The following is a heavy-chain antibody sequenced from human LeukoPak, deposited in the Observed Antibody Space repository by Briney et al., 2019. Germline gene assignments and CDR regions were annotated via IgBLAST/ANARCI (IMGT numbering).Heavy chain of an antibody. J-gene: IGHJ6*03. V-gene: IGHV1-69*05. CDR1: EGTFSSYA. D-gene: IGHD2-2*02. CDR3: AVVPAAIGYYYMDV. Sequence: ASVKVTCKASEGTFSSYAISWVRQAPGQGLEWMGRIIPIFGTANYAQKFQGRVTITTDESTSTAYMELSSLRSEDTAVYYCAVVPAAIGYYYMDVWGKGTTVTVSS. CDR2: IIPIFGTA.